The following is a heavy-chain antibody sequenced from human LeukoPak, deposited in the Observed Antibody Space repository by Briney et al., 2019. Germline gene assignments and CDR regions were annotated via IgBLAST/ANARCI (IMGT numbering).Heavy chain of an antibody. CDR2: INPSGGST. CDR3: ARPQYSSSWDNYFDY. D-gene: IGHD6-13*01. CDR1: GYTFTSYY. V-gene: IGHV1-46*01. Sequence: ASVKVSCKASGYTFTSYYMHWVRQAPGQGLEWMGIINPSGGSTSYAQKFQGRVTMTKDTSTSTVYMELSSLRSEDTAVYYCARPQYSSSWDNYFDYWGQGTLVTVSS. J-gene: IGHJ4*02.